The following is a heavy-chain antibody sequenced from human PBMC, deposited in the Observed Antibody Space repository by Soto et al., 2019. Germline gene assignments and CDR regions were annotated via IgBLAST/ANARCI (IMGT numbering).Heavy chain of an antibody. J-gene: IGHJ4*02. V-gene: IGHV1-18*01. CDR1: GYSFTSYG. CDR3: ARDRGSYALDY. Sequence: QVQLVQSGAEVKKPGASVKVSCKASGYSFTSYGISWVRQAPGQGLEWMGWSSANNGNTNYAQGRVTMTTDTSTSTAYMELRSLRSDDTAVYYCARDRGSYALDYWGQGTLVTVSS. D-gene: IGHD1-26*01. CDR2: SSANNGNT.